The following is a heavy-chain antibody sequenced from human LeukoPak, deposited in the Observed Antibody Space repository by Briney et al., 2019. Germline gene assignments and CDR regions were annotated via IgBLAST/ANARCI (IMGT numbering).Heavy chain of an antibody. Sequence: SVKVSCKATGGTFSSYAISWVRQAPGQGLEWMGRIIPICGTANYAQKFQGRVTITTDESTSTAYMELSSLRSEDTAVYYCAREGSGSYKGAFDIWGQGTMVTVSS. V-gene: IGHV1-69*05. D-gene: IGHD1-26*01. CDR3: AREGSGSYKGAFDI. CDR1: GGTFSSYA. J-gene: IGHJ3*02. CDR2: IIPICGTA.